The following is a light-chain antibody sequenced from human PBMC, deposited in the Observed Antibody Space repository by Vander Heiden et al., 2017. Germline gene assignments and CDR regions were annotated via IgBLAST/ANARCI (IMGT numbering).Light chain of an antibody. Sequence: EIVMTQPPATLSVSPGERATLSCRASQSVSSNLAWYQQKPGQAPRLLIYGASIRATGIPARFSGSGSGTEFTLTISSLQSEDFAVYYCQQYNNWPRAFGPGTKVDIK. V-gene: IGKV3D-15*01. CDR1: QSVSSN. CDR2: GAS. J-gene: IGKJ3*01. CDR3: QQYNNWPRA.